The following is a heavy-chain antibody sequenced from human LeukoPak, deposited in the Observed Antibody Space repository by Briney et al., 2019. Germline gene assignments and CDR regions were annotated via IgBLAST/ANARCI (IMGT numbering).Heavy chain of an antibody. CDR2: ISGSGST. CDR3: AKGGLGYCSSTSCPNAFDI. D-gene: IGHD2-2*01. V-gene: IGHV3-23*01. J-gene: IGHJ3*02. CDR1: GFSFSSYA. Sequence: GGSLRLSCAASGFSFSSYAMSWVRQAPGKGLEWVSAISGSGSTYYADSVKGRFTISRDNSKNTLYLQMNSLRAEDTAVYYCAKGGLGYCSSTSCPNAFDIWGQGTMVTVSS.